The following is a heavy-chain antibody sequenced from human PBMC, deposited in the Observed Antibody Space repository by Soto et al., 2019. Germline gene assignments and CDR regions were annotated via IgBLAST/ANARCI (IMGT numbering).Heavy chain of an antibody. D-gene: IGHD3-10*01. CDR3: ARDPSGSGIYDY. Sequence: QVQLVESGGGVVQPGRSLRLSCAASGFTFSSYAMHWVRQAPGKGLEWVAVISYDGSNKYYADSVKGRFTISRDNSKNTLYLQMNSLRAEDTAVYYCARDPSGSGIYDYWGQGTLVTVSS. CDR2: ISYDGSNK. J-gene: IGHJ4*02. CDR1: GFTFSSYA. V-gene: IGHV3-30-3*01.